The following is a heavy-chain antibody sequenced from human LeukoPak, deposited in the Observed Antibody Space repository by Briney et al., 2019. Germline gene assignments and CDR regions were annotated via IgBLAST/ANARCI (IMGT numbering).Heavy chain of an antibody. CDR3: ARHRIPAALASAFDY. D-gene: IGHD2-2*01. CDR2: IYYSGNT. Sequence: PSETLSLTCTVSGRSISSSSYYWDWIRQPPGKGVEWIGDIYYSGNTNYNPSRKSRVTISVDTSKNQFSLKLSSVTAADTAVYYCARHRIPAALASAFDYWGQGTLVTVSS. CDR1: GRSISSSSYY. J-gene: IGHJ4*02. V-gene: IGHV4-39*01.